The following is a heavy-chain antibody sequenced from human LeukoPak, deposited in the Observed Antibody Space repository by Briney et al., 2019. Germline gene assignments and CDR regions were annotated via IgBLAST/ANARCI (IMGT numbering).Heavy chain of an antibody. D-gene: IGHD2-21*02. CDR1: GFTFSSYG. Sequence: GGSLRLSCAASGFTFSSYGMHWVRQAPGKGLGWVAVIWYDGSNKYYADSVKGRFTISRDNSKNTLYLQMNSLRAEDTAVYYCARGDCGGDCYHFDYWGQGTLVTVSS. CDR3: ARGDCGGDCYHFDY. CDR2: IWYDGSNK. J-gene: IGHJ4*02. V-gene: IGHV3-33*01.